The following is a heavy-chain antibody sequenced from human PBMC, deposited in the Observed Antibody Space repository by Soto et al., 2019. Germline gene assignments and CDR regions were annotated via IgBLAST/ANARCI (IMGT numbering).Heavy chain of an antibody. Sequence: QVQLVQSGAEVKEPGASVKVSCKASGYTFTSYDVNWVRQATGQEPEWLGWLSPHSGATGYAQKFQGRVPLTRDTSTNAAYMELSSLGSGDTAVYYCARGVVAGLDYWCQGTLVTVSS. CDR2: LSPHSGAT. D-gene: IGHD2-2*01. V-gene: IGHV1-8*01. J-gene: IGHJ4*02. CDR1: GYTFTSYD. CDR3: ARGVVAGLDY.